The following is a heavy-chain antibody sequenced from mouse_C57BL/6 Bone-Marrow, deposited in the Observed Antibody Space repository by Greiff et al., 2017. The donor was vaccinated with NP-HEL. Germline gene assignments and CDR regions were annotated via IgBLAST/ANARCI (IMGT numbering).Heavy chain of an antibody. CDR3: AYLLWLRAMDY. D-gene: IGHD2-2*01. V-gene: IGHV1-64*01. Sequence: QVQLKQPGAELVKPGASVKLSCKASGYTFTSYWMHWVKQRPGQGLEWIGMIHPNSGSTNYNEKFKSKATLTVDKSSSTAYMQLSSLTSEDSAVYYCAYLLWLRAMDYWGQGTSVTVPS. CDR1: GYTFTSYW. CDR2: IHPNSGST. J-gene: IGHJ4*01.